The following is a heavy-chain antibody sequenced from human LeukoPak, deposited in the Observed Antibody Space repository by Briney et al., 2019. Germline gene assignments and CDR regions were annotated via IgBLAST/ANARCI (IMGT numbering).Heavy chain of an antibody. J-gene: IGHJ3*02. CDR2: IYYNENT. Sequence: PSETLSLTCTVSGVSIYSSTYYWAWIRQPPGKGLEFIGSIYYNENTYHNPSLKSRLTISVHTSTNHFSLRLTSVTAADTAIYYCARQLAAGNDAFDIWGQGTVVTVSS. V-gene: IGHV4-39*01. CDR3: ARQLAAGNDAFDI. CDR1: GVSIYSSTYY. D-gene: IGHD2-15*01.